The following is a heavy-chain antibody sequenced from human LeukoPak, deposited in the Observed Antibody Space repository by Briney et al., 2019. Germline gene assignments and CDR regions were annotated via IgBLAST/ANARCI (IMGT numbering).Heavy chain of an antibody. CDR2: IYPRDGST. CDR3: ARDQEGFDY. Sequence: ASVKVSCTASGYIFTSNYIHWVRQAPGQGLEWMGMIYPRDGSTSYAQRFQDRVTVTRDTSTSTVRMELSGLRSEDTAVYYCARDQEGFDYWGQGTQVTVSS. V-gene: IGHV1-46*01. CDR1: GYIFTSNY. J-gene: IGHJ4*02.